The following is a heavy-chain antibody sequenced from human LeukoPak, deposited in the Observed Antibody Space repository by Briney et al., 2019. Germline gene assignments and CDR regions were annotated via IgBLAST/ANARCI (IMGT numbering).Heavy chain of an antibody. CDR2: INPSGGST. CDR1: GYGFSIYY. CDR3: ARNSYDFWSGYSGWFDP. J-gene: IGHJ5*02. D-gene: IGHD3-3*01. Sequence: GDSVKVSCKASGYGFSIYYMHWVRQAPGQGLEWMGIINPSGGSTSYAQKFQGRVTLTRDTSTSTVYMELSSLRSEDTAVYYCARNSYDFWSGYSGWFDPWGQGTLVTVSS. V-gene: IGHV1-46*01.